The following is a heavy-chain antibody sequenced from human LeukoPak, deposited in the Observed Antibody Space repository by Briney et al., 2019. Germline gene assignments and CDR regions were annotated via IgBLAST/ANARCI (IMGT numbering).Heavy chain of an antibody. CDR3: ARGSIWFDP. J-gene: IGHJ5*02. CDR2: INHSGST. V-gene: IGHV4-34*01. CDR1: GGSFSGYY. Sequence: SETLSLTCAVYGGSFSGYYWNWIRQPPGKGLEWIGEINHSGSTNYNPSLRSRVTISVDTSKNHFSLQLSSVTAADTAVYYCARGSIWFDPWGQGTLVTVSS.